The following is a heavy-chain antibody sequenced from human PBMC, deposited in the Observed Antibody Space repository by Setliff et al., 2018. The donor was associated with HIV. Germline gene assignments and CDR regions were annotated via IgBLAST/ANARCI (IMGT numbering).Heavy chain of an antibody. D-gene: IGHD1-7*01. CDR3: AKRAVQDGTVTSSNWFES. V-gene: IGHV4-4*09. Sequence: SETLSLTCAVSGDSIGTYSWHWLRQPPGKGLDWIGYIYGSGSTGYNPSLTSRVTMSTDTPNNRFALKLTSVTAAHTAVYYCAKRAVQDGTVTSSNWFESWGQGTLVTVSS. CDR2: IYGSGST. CDR1: GDSIGTYS. J-gene: IGHJ5*01.